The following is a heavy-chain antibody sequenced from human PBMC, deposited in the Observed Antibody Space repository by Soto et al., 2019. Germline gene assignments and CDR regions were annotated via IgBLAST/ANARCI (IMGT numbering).Heavy chain of an antibody. CDR2: ISSSQSYT. J-gene: IGHJ4*02. Sequence: GGSLRLSCAASGFTFSGYTMNWVRQAPGKGLVWVSSISSSQSYTSYSDSVKGRFTISRDNAKNSLYLQMNSLTADDTAVYFCAREGRQLVLDYFDSWGQGTLVTVSS. V-gene: IGHV3-21*01. CDR1: GFTFSGYT. D-gene: IGHD6-6*01. CDR3: AREGRQLVLDYFDS.